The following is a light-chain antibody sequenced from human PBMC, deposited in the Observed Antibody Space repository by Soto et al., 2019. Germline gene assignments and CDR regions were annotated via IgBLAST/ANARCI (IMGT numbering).Light chain of an antibody. CDR1: QGVSSY. CDR3: QQYYTYPIT. V-gene: IGKV1-8*01. Sequence: AIRMTQSPSSLSASTGDRVTITCRASQGVSSYLAWYQQKPGKAPKLLIYAASTLHSGVPSRFSGSGSGTEFTLTISCLQSEDSATYYCQQYYTYPITFGPGTKVDI. J-gene: IGKJ3*01. CDR2: AAS.